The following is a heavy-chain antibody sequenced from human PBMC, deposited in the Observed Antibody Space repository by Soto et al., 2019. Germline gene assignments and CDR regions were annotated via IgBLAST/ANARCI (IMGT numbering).Heavy chain of an antibody. CDR3: TRGSGSWPYYFES. D-gene: IGHD6-13*01. V-gene: IGHV4-59*01. Sequence: SETLSLTCTVSGGSISTFFWSWVRQPPGKGLEWIGYIYFSGSTNYNPSLKSQVTISVDTSKNQFSLTLTSVTAADTAMYYCTRGSGSWPYYFESCAQGTPVTVSS. CDR2: IYFSGST. J-gene: IGHJ4*02. CDR1: GGSISTFF.